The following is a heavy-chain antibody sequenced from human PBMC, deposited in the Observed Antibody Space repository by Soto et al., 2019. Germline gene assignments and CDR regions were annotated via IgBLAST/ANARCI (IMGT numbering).Heavy chain of an antibody. D-gene: IGHD2-15*01. J-gene: IGHJ3*02. CDR1: GFTFRGHA. Sequence: EVRVFESGGDLVQPGGSLRLSCEGSGFTFRGHAMTWIRQAPGKGPEWVSTITADGGAYYADSVKGRFAMSRDASERTLYLQMNSLGVEDTAAYYCAPHVSCAGGSCQYDAFAIRGQGTVVTVSS. CDR2: ITADGGA. CDR3: APHVSCAGGSCQYDAFAI. V-gene: IGHV3-23*01.